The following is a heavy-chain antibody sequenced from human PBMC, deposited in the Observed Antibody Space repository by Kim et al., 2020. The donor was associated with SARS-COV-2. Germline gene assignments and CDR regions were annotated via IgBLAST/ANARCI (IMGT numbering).Heavy chain of an antibody. V-gene: IGHV4-59*09. Sequence: TNYNPALKSRVTISVDTSKNQFSLKLSSVTAADTAVYYCAGGIQLWLVDYWGQGTLVTVSS. CDR2: T. D-gene: IGHD5-18*01. J-gene: IGHJ4*02. CDR3: AGGIQLWLVDY.